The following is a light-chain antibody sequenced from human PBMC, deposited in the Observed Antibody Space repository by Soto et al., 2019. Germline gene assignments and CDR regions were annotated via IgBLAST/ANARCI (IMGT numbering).Light chain of an antibody. CDR2: DAS. CDR3: QQFSTSPQT. J-gene: IGKJ5*01. V-gene: IGKV1-13*02. Sequence: AIQLTQSPSSLSASVGDRVTITCRASQDISSALAWYQQKPGKPPKLLIYDASSLESGVPSRFSGSASGTDFTLTITSLQPEDFATYYCQQFSTSPQTFGQATRLEIK. CDR1: QDISSA.